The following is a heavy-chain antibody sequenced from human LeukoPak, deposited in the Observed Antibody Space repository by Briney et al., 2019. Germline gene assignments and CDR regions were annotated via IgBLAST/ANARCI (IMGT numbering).Heavy chain of an antibody. V-gene: IGHV4-59*01. CDR2: IYYSGST. Sequence: SETLSLTCTVSGGSISSYYWSWIRQPPGKGLEWIGYIYYSGSTNYNPSLKSRVTISVDTSKNQFSLKVSSVTAADTAVYYCARDQGGWYFDYWGQGTLVTVSS. CDR1: GGSISSYY. D-gene: IGHD6-19*01. CDR3: ARDQGGWYFDY. J-gene: IGHJ4*02.